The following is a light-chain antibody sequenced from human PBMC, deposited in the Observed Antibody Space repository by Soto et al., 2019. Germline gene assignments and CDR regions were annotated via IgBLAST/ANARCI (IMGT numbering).Light chain of an antibody. J-gene: IGKJ1*01. CDR3: PKYGTFWT. CDR1: QNVTSNL. CDR2: GAS. V-gene: IGKV3-20*01. Sequence: TVLTQSPGTLSLSPGERATLSCRASQNVTSNLLVWYQQHPGQAPRLLIYGASSRATGTPGRFSGSGSTTVFTLTIRRLEHDDFAVYYCPKYGTFWTFGQGTKVEIK.